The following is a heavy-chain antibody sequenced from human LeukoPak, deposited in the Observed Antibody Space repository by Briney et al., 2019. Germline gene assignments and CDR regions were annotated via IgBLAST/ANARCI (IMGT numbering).Heavy chain of an antibody. CDR3: AREYCSGGSCYKFPKYYFDY. V-gene: IGHV3-7*01. CDR1: GFTFSSYW. Sequence: GGSLRLSCAASGFTFSSYWMSWVRQAPGKGLEWVANIKQDRSEKYYVDSVKGRFTISRDNAKNSLYLQMNSLRAEDTAVYYCAREYCSGGSCYKFPKYYFDYWGQGTLVTVSS. CDR2: IKQDRSEK. D-gene: IGHD2-15*01. J-gene: IGHJ4*02.